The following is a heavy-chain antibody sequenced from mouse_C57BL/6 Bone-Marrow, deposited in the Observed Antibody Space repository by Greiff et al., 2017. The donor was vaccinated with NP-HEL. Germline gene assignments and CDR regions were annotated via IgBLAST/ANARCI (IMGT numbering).Heavy chain of an antibody. CDR2: ISSGGSYT. J-gene: IGHJ3*01. CDR1: GFTFSSYG. CDR3: ARHAPLRDWFAY. Sequence: EVHLVESGGDLVKPGGSLKLSCAASGFTFSSYGMSWVRQTPDKRLEWVATISSGGSYTYYPDSVKGRFTISRDNAKNTLYLQMSSLKSEDTAMYYCARHAPLRDWFAYWGQGTLVTVSA. D-gene: IGHD1-1*01. V-gene: IGHV5-6*01.